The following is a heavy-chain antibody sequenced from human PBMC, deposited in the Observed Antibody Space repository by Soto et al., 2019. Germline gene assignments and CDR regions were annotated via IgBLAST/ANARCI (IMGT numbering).Heavy chain of an antibody. Sequence: EVQLVESGGGLVQPGGSQRLSCAAAGIAFDSHWMHWVRQAPGKGLVWVSRINGDGSSTFYADPVKGRFTISRDNARNTVYLQMNSLRAEDTGVYYCARGIQWRYGMDVWGQGTTVTVSS. CDR1: GIAFDSHW. CDR3: ARGIQWRYGMDV. J-gene: IGHJ6*02. D-gene: IGHD5-12*01. CDR2: INGDGSST. V-gene: IGHV3-74*01.